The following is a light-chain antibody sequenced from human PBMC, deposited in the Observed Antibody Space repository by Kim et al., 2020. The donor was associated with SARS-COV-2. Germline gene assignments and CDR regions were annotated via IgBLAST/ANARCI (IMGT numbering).Light chain of an antibody. J-gene: IGKJ4*01. CDR2: KVS. V-gene: IGKV2-30*02. CDR1: QSLVHSDGNTY. CDR3: MQGTHWPPLT. Sequence: DVVMTQSPLSLPVTLGQPASISCRSSQSLVHSDGNTYLNWFQQRPGQSPRRLIYKVSNRDSGVPDRFSGSGSGTDFTLKISRVEAEDVGVYYCMQGTHWPPLTYGKGTKVVIK.